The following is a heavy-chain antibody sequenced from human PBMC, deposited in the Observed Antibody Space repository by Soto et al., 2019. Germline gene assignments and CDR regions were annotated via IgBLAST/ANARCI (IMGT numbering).Heavy chain of an antibody. V-gene: IGHV1-69*13. CDR1: GGTFSNYA. CDR2: IIPIFGTA. Sequence: SVKVSCKASGGTFSNYAISWVRQAPGQGLEWMGGIIPIFGTADYAQKFQGRVTITADESTSTAYMELSSLRSEDTAVYYCARDGGVYDYSPFDYGGEGPLVTVPS. D-gene: IGHD4-4*01. CDR3: ARDGGVYDYSPFDY. J-gene: IGHJ4*02.